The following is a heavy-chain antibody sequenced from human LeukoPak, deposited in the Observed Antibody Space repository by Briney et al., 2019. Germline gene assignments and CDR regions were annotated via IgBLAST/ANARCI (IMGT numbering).Heavy chain of an antibody. V-gene: IGHV4-31*03. J-gene: IGHJ4*02. D-gene: IGHD4-17*01. CDR1: GGSISSGGYS. CDR3: ARALDYGVTRLDY. CDR2: IYYSGST. Sequence: SETLSLTCTVSGGSISSGGYSWSWIRQHPGKGLEWIGYIYYSGSTYYNPSLKSRVTISVDTSRNQFSLKLSSVTPADTAVYYCARALDYGVTRLDYWGQGTLVTVSS.